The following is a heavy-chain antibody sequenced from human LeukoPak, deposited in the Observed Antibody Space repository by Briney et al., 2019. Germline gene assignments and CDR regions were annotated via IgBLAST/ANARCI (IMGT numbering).Heavy chain of an antibody. Sequence: GGSLRVSCAASGFSLIRYAMSWVRQAPGEGLEWVSAISGGGGSTYYADSVKGRFTISKDNSKNTLSLQINSLRAEDTAVYYCAKGTSGYYPYYFDFGRQGPLVTVSS. V-gene: IGHV3-23*01. J-gene: IGHJ4*02. CDR1: GFSLIRYA. CDR3: AKGTSGYYPYYFDF. CDR2: ISGGGGST. D-gene: IGHD3-22*01.